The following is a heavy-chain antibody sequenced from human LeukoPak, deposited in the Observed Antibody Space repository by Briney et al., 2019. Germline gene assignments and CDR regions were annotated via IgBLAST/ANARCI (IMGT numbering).Heavy chain of an antibody. CDR2: ISSSSRYI. CDR3: SRAPAHYYDSSDYYYVGESYFDY. Sequence: PGGPLRLSCAASGFTFSSYAMSWVRQAPGKGLEWVSAISSSSRYIYYADSAKGRFTISRDNAKNSLYLEMKSLRAEDTAVYYCSRAPAHYYDSSDYYYVGESYFDYWGQGTLVTVSS. CDR1: GFTFSSYA. J-gene: IGHJ4*02. V-gene: IGHV3-21*01. D-gene: IGHD3-22*01.